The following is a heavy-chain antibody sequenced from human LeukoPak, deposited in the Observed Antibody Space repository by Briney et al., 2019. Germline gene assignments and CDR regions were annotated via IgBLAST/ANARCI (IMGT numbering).Heavy chain of an antibody. D-gene: IGHD2-15*01. J-gene: IGHJ4*02. CDR3: AKDNSAAYDY. CDR2: IYSGGNT. Sequence: PGGSLRLSYTVSGFTVSSNSMSWVRQAPGKGLEWVSFIYSGGNTHYSDSVKGRFTISRDNSKNTLYLQMNSLRAEDTAVYYCAKDNSAAYDYWGQGTLVTVSS. CDR1: GFTVSSNS. V-gene: IGHV3-53*01.